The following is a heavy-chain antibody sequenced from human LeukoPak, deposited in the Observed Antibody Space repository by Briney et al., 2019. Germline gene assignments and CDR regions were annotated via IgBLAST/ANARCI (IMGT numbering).Heavy chain of an antibody. D-gene: IGHD3-10*01. CDR3: ARDEYYYGSGYAFDI. V-gene: IGHV3-21*01. Sequence: GGSLILSCAASGFTFSSYTMNWVRQAPGKGLEWVSSISSRGSYIYYADSVKGRFTISRDNAKNSLYLQMNSLRAEDTAVYYRARDEYYYGSGYAFDIWGQGTMVTVSS. CDR1: GFTFSSYT. J-gene: IGHJ3*02. CDR2: ISSRGSYI.